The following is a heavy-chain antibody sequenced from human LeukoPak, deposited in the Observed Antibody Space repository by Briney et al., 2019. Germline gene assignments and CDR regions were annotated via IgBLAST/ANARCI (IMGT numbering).Heavy chain of an antibody. CDR1: GFTFSSYA. V-gene: IGHV3-23*01. CDR2: ISGSGGST. Sequence: GGSLRLSCAASGFTFSSYAMSWVRQAPGKGLEWVSAISGSGGSTYYADSVKGRFTISRDNSKYTLYLQMNSLRAEDTAVYYCAKGSATTVTTTRQDDYWGQGTLVTVSS. D-gene: IGHD4-17*01. J-gene: IGHJ4*02. CDR3: AKGSATTVTTTRQDDY.